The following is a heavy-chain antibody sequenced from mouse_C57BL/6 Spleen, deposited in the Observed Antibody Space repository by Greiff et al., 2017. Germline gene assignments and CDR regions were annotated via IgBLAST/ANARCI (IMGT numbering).Heavy chain of an antibody. J-gene: IGHJ2*01. V-gene: IGHV1-15*01. Sequence: QVQLQQSGAELVRPGASVTLSCKASGYTFTDYEMHWVKQTPVHGLEWIGAIDPETGGTAYNQKFKGKGILTADKSSSTAYMELRSLTSEDSAVYYCTRDYGSSFDYWGQGTTLTVSS. CDR1: GYTFTDYE. CDR2: IDPETGGT. CDR3: TRDYGSSFDY. D-gene: IGHD1-1*01.